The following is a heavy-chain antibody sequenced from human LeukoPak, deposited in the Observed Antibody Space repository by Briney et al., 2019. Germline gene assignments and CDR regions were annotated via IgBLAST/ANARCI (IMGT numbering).Heavy chain of an antibody. CDR2: IYYSGST. CDR1: GGSISSGGYS. J-gene: IGHJ4*02. V-gene: IGHV4-31*11. CDR3: ARATPNVDY. Sequence: SEALSLTCAVSGGSISSGGYSWSWIRQPPGKGLEWIGYIYYSGSTYYNPSLKSRVTISVDTSKNQFSLKLSSVTAADTAVYYCARATPNVDYWGQGTLVTVSS.